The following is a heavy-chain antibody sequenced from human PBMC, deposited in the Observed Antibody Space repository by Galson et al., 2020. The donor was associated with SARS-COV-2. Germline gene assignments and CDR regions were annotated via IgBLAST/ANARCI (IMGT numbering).Heavy chain of an antibody. J-gene: IGHJ3*02. CDR1: GFTFSNYA. CDR3: ARSYYYGSGSRDAFDI. Sequence: GGSLRLSCAASGFTFSNYAMHWVRQAPGKGLEWVAVISYDGSNKYYADSVKGRFTISRDNSKNTLYLQMNSLRAEDTAVYYCARSYYYGSGSRDAFDIWGQGTMVTVSS. D-gene: IGHD3-10*01. CDR2: ISYDGSNK. V-gene: IGHV3-30*04.